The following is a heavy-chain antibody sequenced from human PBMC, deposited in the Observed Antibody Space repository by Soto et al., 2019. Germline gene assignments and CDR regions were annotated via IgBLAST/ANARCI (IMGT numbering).Heavy chain of an antibody. CDR2: ISHDGNNK. J-gene: IGHJ4*01. D-gene: IGHD3-16*02. CDR3: AKDSPVNDY. V-gene: IGHV3-30*18. CDR1: GLTFSTYG. Sequence: QVQLESGGGVVQPGRSLRLSCAASGLTFSTYGMHWVRQAPGKGLEWVAAISHDGNNKVYADSVKGRFTVSRDNSKNTVYLQMNSLRAEDTAVYYCAKDSPVNDYWGHGTLVSVSS.